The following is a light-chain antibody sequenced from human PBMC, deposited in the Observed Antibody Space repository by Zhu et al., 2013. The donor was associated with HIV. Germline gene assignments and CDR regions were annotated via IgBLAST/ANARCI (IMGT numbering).Light chain of an antibody. CDR3: QKYNSAPKT. J-gene: IGKJ1*01. V-gene: IGKV1-27*01. Sequence: GDSVTITCRASQDITHYLAWYQQKPGKVPKLLIYEASTLQSGVPSRFSGRGSGSDFTLTISGLQPEDVATYYCQKYNSAPKTFGQGTKVEIK. CDR1: QDITHY. CDR2: EAS.